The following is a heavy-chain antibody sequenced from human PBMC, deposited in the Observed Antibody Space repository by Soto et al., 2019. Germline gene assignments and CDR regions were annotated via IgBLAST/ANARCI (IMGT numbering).Heavy chain of an antibody. V-gene: IGHV4-59*01. D-gene: IGHD3-10*01. CDR2: IYYSGST. CDR3: ARGTYGSGD. CDR1: GDSITSYY. Sequence: QVQLQESGPGLVKPSETLSLTCTVSGDSITSYYWSWIRQPPGKGLEWIGYIYYSGSTNYNPSLKSRVTRSVDTSQNHFSLILNSVTAADTAVYYCARGTYGSGDWGQGTLVTVSS. J-gene: IGHJ4*02.